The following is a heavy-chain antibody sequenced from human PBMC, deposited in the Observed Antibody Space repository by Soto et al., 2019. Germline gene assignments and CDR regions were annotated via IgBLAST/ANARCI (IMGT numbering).Heavy chain of an antibody. CDR1: GFTFSDHY. V-gene: IGHV3-72*01. CDR3: ARFSGSYTRGLDY. J-gene: IGHJ4*02. Sequence: EVQLVGSGGGLVQPGGSLRLSCAASGFTFSDHYMDWVRQAPGKGLEWVGRSRNKANSYSTEYAASVKGRFTISRDESKCSLYLQMNSLKTEDTAVYYCARFSGSYTRGLDYWGQGTLVTVSS. CDR2: SRNKANSYST. D-gene: IGHD1-26*01.